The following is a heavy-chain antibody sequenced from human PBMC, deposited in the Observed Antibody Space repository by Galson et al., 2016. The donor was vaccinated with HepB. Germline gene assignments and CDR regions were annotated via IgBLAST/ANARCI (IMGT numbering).Heavy chain of an antibody. CDR2: INDSGTT. D-gene: IGHD3-22*01. J-gene: IGHJ5*02. CDR3: AQTSRGYYYFDR. Sequence: ETLSLTCTVSSDSLSTSDWWSWVRQSPRKGLEWIGEINDSGTTNYNPSLEGRVTISVDTSKNQFSLNLRSVTAADTAVYYCAQTSRGYYYFDRWGQGTLVTVSS. V-gene: IGHV4-4*02. CDR1: SDSLSTSDW.